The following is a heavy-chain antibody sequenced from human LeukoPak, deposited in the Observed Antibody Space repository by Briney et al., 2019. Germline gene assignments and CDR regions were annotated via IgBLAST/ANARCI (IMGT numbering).Heavy chain of an antibody. J-gene: IGHJ5*02. V-gene: IGHV4-59*01. Sequence: SETLSLTCTDSGGSISSYYWSWIRQPPGKGLEWIGYIYYSGSTNYNPSLKSRVTISVDTSKNQFSLKGSSVTSADTAVYYCARGYSSGWYKRSWFDPWGQGTLVTVSS. D-gene: IGHD6-19*01. CDR1: GGSISSYY. CDR2: IYYSGST. CDR3: ARGYSSGWYKRSWFDP.